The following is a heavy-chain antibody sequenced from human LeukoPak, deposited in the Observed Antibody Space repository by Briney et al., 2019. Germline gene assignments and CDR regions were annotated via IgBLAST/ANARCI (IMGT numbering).Heavy chain of an antibody. D-gene: IGHD3-10*01. Sequence: GRSLRLSCAASGFTFSSHGMNWVRQAPGKGLEWVSVIACDGSNKSYADSVKGRFTISRDNSKNTLYLQMNSLRTEDTAIYYCAKGKGSASYSTYYFDYWGQGTLVTVSS. J-gene: IGHJ4*02. V-gene: IGHV3-30*18. CDR2: IACDGSNK. CDR3: AKGKGSASYSTYYFDY. CDR1: GFTFSSHG.